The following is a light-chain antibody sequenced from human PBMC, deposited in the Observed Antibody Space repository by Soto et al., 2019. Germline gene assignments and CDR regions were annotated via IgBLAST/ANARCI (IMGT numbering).Light chain of an antibody. CDR3: QQYNNWPPWT. Sequence: EIVMTQSPATLSVSPGERATLSCRASQSVSSNLAWYQQKPGQAPRLLIYGASTRATGVPARFSGSGSGTEFTLTLSSLQSEDFPVYYCQQYNNWPPWTFGQGTKVEIK. CDR1: QSVSSN. V-gene: IGKV3-15*01. J-gene: IGKJ1*01. CDR2: GAS.